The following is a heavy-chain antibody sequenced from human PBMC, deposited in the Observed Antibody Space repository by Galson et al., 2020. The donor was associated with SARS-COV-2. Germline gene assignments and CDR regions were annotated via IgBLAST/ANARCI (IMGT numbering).Heavy chain of an antibody. V-gene: IGHV3-7*01. CDR1: GFTFSSYW. CDR3: AAFASPGY. J-gene: IGHJ4*02. CDR2: INQDDSAK. D-gene: IGHD3-10*01. Sequence: GESLKISCAASGFTFSSYWMHWVRQAPGKGLEWVANINQDDSAKYYVDSVKGRFTISRDNAKNSLYLQMNNLRTEDTAIYYCAAFASPGYWGQGTLVTISS.